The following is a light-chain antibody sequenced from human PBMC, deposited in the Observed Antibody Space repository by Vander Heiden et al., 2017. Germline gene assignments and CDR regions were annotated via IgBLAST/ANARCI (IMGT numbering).Light chain of an antibody. CDR1: QIINNY. V-gene: IGKV1-39*01. CDR2: AAS. Sequence: DIQMPHSPSSLPASVGDRVTITCPASQIINNYLYWYQQKPDKAPKLLIAAASVLRPGVPSRFGGSGFGTDFTLTITSLQPEDFGTFYCQQSFATPTFGPGTKV. CDR3: QQSFATPT. J-gene: IGKJ1*01.